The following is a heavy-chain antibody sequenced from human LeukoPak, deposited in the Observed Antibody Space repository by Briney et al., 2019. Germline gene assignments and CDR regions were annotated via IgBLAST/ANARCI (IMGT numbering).Heavy chain of an antibody. V-gene: IGHV5-51*01. CDR1: GYTSTTYW. CDR3: ARPGQRGDNSNFDY. Sequence: SLKTSCKGSGYTSTTYWIAWVRQMPGQGLEWMGIIYPGVSDTRYSTSSHGQVTISADKTISTAYLQWSSLKAPDTAMYYCARPGQRGDNSNFDYWGQGTLVTVSS. CDR2: IYPGVSDT. J-gene: IGHJ4*02. D-gene: IGHD5-18*01.